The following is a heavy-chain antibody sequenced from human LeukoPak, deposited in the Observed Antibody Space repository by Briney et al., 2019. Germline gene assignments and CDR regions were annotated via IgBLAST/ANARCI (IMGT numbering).Heavy chain of an antibody. CDR1: GFTFSSYS. D-gene: IGHD3-10*01. Sequence: PGGSLRLSCAASGFTFSSYSMNWVRQASGKGLEWVSYISSSSSTIYYADSVKGRFTISRDNAKNSLYLQMNSLRDEDTAVYYCARSMVRGGYAFDIWGQGTMVTVSS. CDR3: ARSMVRGGYAFDI. CDR2: ISSSSSTI. J-gene: IGHJ3*02. V-gene: IGHV3-48*02.